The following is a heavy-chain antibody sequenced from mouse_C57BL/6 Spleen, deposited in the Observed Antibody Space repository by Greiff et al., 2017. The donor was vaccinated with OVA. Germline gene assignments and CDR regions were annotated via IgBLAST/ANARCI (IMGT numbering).Heavy chain of an antibody. CDR3: ARSQGGSSPAWFAY. Sequence: EVKLVESGAELVKPGASVKLSCTASGFNIKDYYMHWVKQRTEQGLEWIGRIDPEDGETKYAPKFQGKATITADTSSNTAYLQLSSLTSEDTAVYYCARSQGGSSPAWFAYWGQGTLVTVSA. D-gene: IGHD1-1*01. CDR1: GFNIKDYY. J-gene: IGHJ3*01. V-gene: IGHV14-2*01. CDR2: IDPEDGET.